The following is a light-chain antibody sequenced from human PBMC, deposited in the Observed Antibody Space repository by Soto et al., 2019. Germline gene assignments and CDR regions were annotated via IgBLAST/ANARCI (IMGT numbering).Light chain of an antibody. CDR1: QSISSW. CDR2: AAS. V-gene: IGKV1-5*01. J-gene: IGKJ4*01. CDR3: LQHNSYPRT. Sequence: IKMTQSPATLSAYVGDRVTITCRASQSISSWLAWYQQKPGKAPKRLIYAASSLQSGVPSRFSGSGSGTEFTLTISSLQPEDFATYYCLQHNSYPRTFGGGTNVDIK.